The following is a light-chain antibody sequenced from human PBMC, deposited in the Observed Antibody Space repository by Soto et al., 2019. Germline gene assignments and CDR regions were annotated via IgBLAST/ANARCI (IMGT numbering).Light chain of an antibody. CDR3: CSYASSSTYV. V-gene: IGLV2-23*01. J-gene: IGLJ1*01. CDR1: SSDVGSYNL. CDR2: EGN. Sequence: QSALTQPASVSGSPGQSITISRTGTSSDVGSYNLVSWFQHHPGKAPKLMIYEGNKRPSGVSNRFSGSKSGNTASLTISGLQAEDEADYYCCSYASSSTYVFGTGTKVTVL.